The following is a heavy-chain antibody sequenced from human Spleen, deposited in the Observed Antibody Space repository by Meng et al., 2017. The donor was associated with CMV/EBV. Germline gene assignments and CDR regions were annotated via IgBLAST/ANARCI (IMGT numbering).Heavy chain of an antibody. CDR2: MYYSGTT. Sequence: SETLSLTCTVSGGSINSGDYFWSWIRQPPGKGLEWIGYMYYSGTTYYKSSLKSRISISVDRSKNQFSLTLTSVTAADTAIYYCARAEGINYHYGMDVWGQGTTVTVSS. J-gene: IGHJ6*02. CDR1: GGSINSGDYF. V-gene: IGHV4-30-4*08. CDR3: ARAEGINYHYGMDV. D-gene: IGHD3-10*01.